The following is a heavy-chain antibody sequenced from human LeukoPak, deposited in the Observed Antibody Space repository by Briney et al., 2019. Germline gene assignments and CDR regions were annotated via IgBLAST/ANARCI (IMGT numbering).Heavy chain of an antibody. J-gene: IGHJ4*02. CDR2: IYYSGST. Sequence: TSETLSLTCTVSGGSISSSSYYWGWIRQPPGKGLEGIGSIYYSGSTYYNPSLKSRVTISVDTSKNQFSLKLSSVTAADTAVYYCGEVGANDYWGQGTLVTVSS. CDR1: GGSISSSSYY. D-gene: IGHD1-26*01. V-gene: IGHV4-39*01. CDR3: GEVGANDY.